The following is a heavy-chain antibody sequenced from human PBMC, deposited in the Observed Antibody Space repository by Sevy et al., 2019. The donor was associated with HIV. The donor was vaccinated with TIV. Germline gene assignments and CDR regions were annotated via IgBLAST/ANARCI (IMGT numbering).Heavy chain of an antibody. J-gene: IGHJ4*02. CDR3: ARVKLPPVMVTMVRGALSYYFDY. D-gene: IGHD3-10*01. V-gene: IGHV3-33*01. CDR1: GFTFSSYG. Sequence: GGSLRLSCAASGFTFSSYGMHWVRQTPGKGLEWVAVIWYDGSNKYYADSVKGRFTISRDNSKNTLYLQRNSLRAEDTAVYYCARVKLPPVMVTMVRGALSYYFDYWGQGTLVTVSS. CDR2: IWYDGSNK.